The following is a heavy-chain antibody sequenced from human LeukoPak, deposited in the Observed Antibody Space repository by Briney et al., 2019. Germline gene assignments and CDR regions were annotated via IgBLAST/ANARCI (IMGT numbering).Heavy chain of an antibody. V-gene: IGHV4-30-2*01. J-gene: IGHJ5*02. CDR1: GGSISSGGYC. CDR2: VYHSGST. D-gene: IGHD3-22*01. Sequence: PAQTLSLTCAVSGGSISSGGYCWSWIRQPPGKGLEWIGYVYHSGSTYDNPSLKSRVTISVDRSKNQFSLKLSSVTAADTAVYYCARTYYYDSSGWNWFDPWGQGTLVTVSS. CDR3: ARTYYYDSSGWNWFDP.